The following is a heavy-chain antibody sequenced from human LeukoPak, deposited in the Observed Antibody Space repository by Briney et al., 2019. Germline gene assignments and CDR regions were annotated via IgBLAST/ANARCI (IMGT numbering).Heavy chain of an antibody. D-gene: IGHD5-24*01. Sequence: GGSLRLSCAASGFTFSSYNMNWVRQAPGKGLEWVSSINSSSSYIYYADSVKGRFTISRDNAKDSLYLQMISLRAEDTAVYYCAREVEAALDPWGQGTLVTVSS. V-gene: IGHV3-21*01. CDR1: GFTFSSYN. CDR3: AREVEAALDP. J-gene: IGHJ5*02. CDR2: INSSSSYI.